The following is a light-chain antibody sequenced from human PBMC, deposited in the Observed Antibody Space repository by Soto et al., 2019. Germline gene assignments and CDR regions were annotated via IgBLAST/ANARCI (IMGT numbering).Light chain of an antibody. CDR3: QQASSFPLT. CDR1: ESVTSTY. J-gene: IGKJ4*01. CDR2: AAS. Sequence: EIVLTQSPGTLSLSPGERATLSCRTSESVTSTYLAWYQQKPGQPPRLLIYAASSRATGIPDRFSGSGSGTDFTLTISRLEPEDFATYYCQQASSFPLTFGGGTKVEV. V-gene: IGKV3-20*01.